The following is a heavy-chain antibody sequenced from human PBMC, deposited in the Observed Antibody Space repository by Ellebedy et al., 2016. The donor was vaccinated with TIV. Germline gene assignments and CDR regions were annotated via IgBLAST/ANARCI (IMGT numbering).Heavy chain of an antibody. V-gene: IGHV4-59*12. CDR2: IYYSGST. J-gene: IGHJ5*02. CDR1: GGSIDSAY. Sequence: SETLSLTXTVSGGSIDSAYWTWIRQPPGKGLEWIGYIYYSGSTNYNPSLKGRVTMSVDTSKNQFSLNLTSVTAADTAVYYCARDPGGGWSDVTFDPWGQGTLVTVSS. D-gene: IGHD6-19*01. CDR3: ARDPGGGWSDVTFDP.